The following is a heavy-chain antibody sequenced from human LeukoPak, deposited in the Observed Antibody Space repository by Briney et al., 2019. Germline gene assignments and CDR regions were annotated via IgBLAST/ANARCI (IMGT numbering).Heavy chain of an antibody. CDR2: IYSRGDT. D-gene: IGHD7-27*01. Sequence: GGSLRLSCAASEFIVSINYMTWVRQAPGKGLEWVSLIYSRGDTKYADSVKGRFTISRDNSKNTLYLQMNSLRAEDTALYHCAKNWGSFSWYFDLWGRGTLVTVSS. J-gene: IGHJ2*01. CDR3: AKNWGSFSWYFDL. CDR1: EFIVSINY. V-gene: IGHV3-53*01.